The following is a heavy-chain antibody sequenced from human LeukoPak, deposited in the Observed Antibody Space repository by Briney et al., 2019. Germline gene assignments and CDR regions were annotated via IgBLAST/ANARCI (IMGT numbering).Heavy chain of an antibody. CDR1: GATFSSYT. Sequence: SVKLSCNTSGATFSSYTISWVRQAPGQGLGWKGGIILILGAANYAQKFSGRVTITAYESTSTTYMELSSLRSEDTAVYYCERVLGNYVWGSYRYDYYFDYWGQGTLVTVSS. D-gene: IGHD3-16*02. V-gene: IGHV1-69*13. CDR2: IILILGAA. J-gene: IGHJ4*02. CDR3: ERVLGNYVWGSYRYDYYFDY.